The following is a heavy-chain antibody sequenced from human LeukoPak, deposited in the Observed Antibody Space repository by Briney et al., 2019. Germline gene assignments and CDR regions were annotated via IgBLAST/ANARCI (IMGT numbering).Heavy chain of an antibody. J-gene: IGHJ4*02. D-gene: IGHD3-10*01. CDR3: ASFYGSGRSYDY. CDR2: IIPIFGTA. V-gene: IGHV1-69*13. CDR1: GGTFSSCA. Sequence: SVKVSCKASGGTFSSCAISWVRQAPGQGLEWMGGIIPIFGTANYAQKFQGRVTITADESTSTAYMELSSLRSEDTAVYYCASFYGSGRSYDYWGQGTLVTVSS.